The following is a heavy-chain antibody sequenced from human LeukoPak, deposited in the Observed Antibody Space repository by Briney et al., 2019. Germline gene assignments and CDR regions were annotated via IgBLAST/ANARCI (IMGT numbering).Heavy chain of an antibody. CDR2: IYYSGST. Sequence: SETLSLTCTVSGGSISSSSYYWGWIRQPPGKGLEWLGSIYYSGSTYYNPSLKSRVTISVVTSKNQFSLKLSSVTAADTAVYYCARLDSSSIENWFDPWGQGTLVTVSS. J-gene: IGHJ5*02. V-gene: IGHV4-39*01. CDR3: ARLDSSSIENWFDP. D-gene: IGHD3-22*01. CDR1: GGSISSSSYY.